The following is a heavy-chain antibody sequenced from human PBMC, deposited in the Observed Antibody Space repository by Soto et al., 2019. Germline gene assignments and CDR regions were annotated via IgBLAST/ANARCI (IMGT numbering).Heavy chain of an antibody. CDR2: IYPGDSDT. V-gene: IGHV5-51*01. CDR1: GYSFTSYW. J-gene: IGHJ6*02. D-gene: IGHD4-17*01. CDR3: ARRVRYGMDV. Sequence: PGESLKTSCKGPGYSFTSYWIGLVRQMPGKGLEWMGIIYPGDSDTRYSPSVQGQVTISADKSISTAYLQWSSLKASDTAMYYCARRVRYGMDVWGQGTTVTVSS.